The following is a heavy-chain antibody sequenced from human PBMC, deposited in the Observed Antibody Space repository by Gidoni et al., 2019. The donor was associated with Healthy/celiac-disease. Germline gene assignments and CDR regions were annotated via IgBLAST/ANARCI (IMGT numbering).Heavy chain of an antibody. CDR1: GGTFSSYA. CDR2: IIPICGTA. Sequence: QVQLVQSGAEVKKPGSSVKVSCKASGGTFSSYAISWVRQAPGQGLEWMGGIIPICGTANYAQKFQGRVTITADKSTSTAYMELSSLRSEDTAVYYCARNTIFGVRPNQPHDYYYYGMDVWGQGTTVTVSS. V-gene: IGHV1-69*06. J-gene: IGHJ6*02. D-gene: IGHD3-3*01. CDR3: ARNTIFGVRPNQPHDYYYYGMDV.